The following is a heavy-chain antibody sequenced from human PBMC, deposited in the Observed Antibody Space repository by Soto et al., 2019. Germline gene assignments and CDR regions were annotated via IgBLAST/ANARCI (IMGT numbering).Heavy chain of an antibody. D-gene: IGHD2-15*01. V-gene: IGHV3-23*01. CDR2: ISGSGGST. CDR1: GFTFSSYA. J-gene: IGHJ4*02. Sequence: GGSLRLSCAASGFTFSSYAMSWVRQAPGKGLEWVSAISGSGGSTYYADSVKGRFTISRDNSKNTLYLQMNSLRAEDTAVYYCASHVAGYCSGGSCYLIETYFDYWGQGTLVTVSS. CDR3: ASHVAGYCSGGSCYLIETYFDY.